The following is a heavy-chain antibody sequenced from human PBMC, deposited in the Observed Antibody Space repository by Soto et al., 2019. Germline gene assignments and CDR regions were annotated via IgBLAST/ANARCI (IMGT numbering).Heavy chain of an antibody. D-gene: IGHD2-21*02. J-gene: IGHJ5*02. Sequence: EVQLLESGGGLVQPGGSLRLSCAASGLTFSSYAMSWVRQAPGKGLEWVSAISGSGSSTYYADSVKGRFTISRDNSKNTLYLQMTSLRAEDTAVYFCAKDRSGDTGGRVRFDPWGQGTLVTVSS. CDR3: AKDRSGDTGGRVRFDP. CDR2: ISGSGSST. CDR1: GLTFSSYA. V-gene: IGHV3-23*01.